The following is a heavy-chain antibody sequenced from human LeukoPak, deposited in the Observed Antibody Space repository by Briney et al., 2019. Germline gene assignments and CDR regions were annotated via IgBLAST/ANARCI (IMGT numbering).Heavy chain of an antibody. D-gene: IGHD4-17*01. V-gene: IGHV3-7*01. J-gene: IGHJ3*02. CDR1: GFTFSNYW. CDR2: IKQDGSEK. Sequence: PGGSLRLSCVVSGFTFSNYWMSWVRQAPGKGLEWVANIKQDGSEKYYVDSVKGRFTISRDNAKNSLYLQMNSLRAEDTAVYYCAGHGDYDAFDIWGQGTMVTVSS. CDR3: AGHGDYDAFDI.